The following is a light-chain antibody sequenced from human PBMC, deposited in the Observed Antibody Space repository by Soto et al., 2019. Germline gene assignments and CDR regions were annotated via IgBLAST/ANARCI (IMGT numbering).Light chain of an antibody. J-gene: IGLJ1*01. V-gene: IGLV1-44*01. CDR3: AAWDDSLNGLV. CDR2: NNN. CDR1: SSNIGSNT. Sequence: QSVLTQPPSASGTPGQRVTISCSGSSSNIGSNTVNWYQQLPGTAPKLLIYNNNQRPSGGPDRFSGSKSGTSASLAISGRQSEDAADYYCAAWDDSLNGLVFGTGTKLTVL.